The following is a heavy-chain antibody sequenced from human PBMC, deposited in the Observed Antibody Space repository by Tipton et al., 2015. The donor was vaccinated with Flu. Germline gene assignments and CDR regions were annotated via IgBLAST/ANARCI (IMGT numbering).Heavy chain of an antibody. Sequence: TLSLTCTVSGGAIRHYYWSWIRQSPGKGLEWFGYIYYSGSTNYNPSLKSRVTISVDASKSQFSLKRSSLTAADTAVYYCARGWQWLADAFDYWGQGTLVTVSS. J-gene: IGHJ4*02. CDR1: GGAIRHYY. CDR2: IYYSGST. D-gene: IGHD6-19*01. CDR3: ARGWQWLADAFDY. V-gene: IGHV4-59*08.